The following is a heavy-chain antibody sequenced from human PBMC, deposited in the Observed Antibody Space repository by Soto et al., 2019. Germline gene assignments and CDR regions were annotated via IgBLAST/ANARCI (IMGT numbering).Heavy chain of an antibody. CDR1: GYTFTSYG. Sequence: QGQLVQSGAEVKKPGASVKISCKTSGYTFTSYGISWVRQAPGQGLEWMGWLSGYNGDTSYAQKFQGRVTRTTDRSTPTAYMELMSLRADDTAVYYCARDDYGDFWPHSRLDVWGQGTTVTVSS. CDR3: ARDDYGDFWPHSRLDV. J-gene: IGHJ6*02. D-gene: IGHD4-17*01. V-gene: IGHV1-18*01. CDR2: LSGYNGDT.